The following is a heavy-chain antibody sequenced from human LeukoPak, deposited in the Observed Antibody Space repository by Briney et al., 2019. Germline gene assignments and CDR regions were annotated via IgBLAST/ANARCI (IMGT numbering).Heavy chain of an antibody. CDR3: SKDLPHTRAWALKY. D-gene: IGHD2-2*01. CDR1: GFIFSDAW. V-gene: IGHV3-15*03. Sequence: GGSLRLSCTASGFIFSDAWMTWVRQAPGQGPEWVGRIKSKVNGGTTDYASSMKGRFTISRDDSENTLYLQMNSLRTDDTAVYYCSKDLPHTRAWALKYWGQGALVTVSS. J-gene: IGHJ4*02. CDR2: IKSKVNGGTT.